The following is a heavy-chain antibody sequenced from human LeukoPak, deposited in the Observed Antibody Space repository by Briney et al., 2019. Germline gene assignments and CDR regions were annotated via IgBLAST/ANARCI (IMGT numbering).Heavy chain of an antibody. CDR1: GSTVSSNY. J-gene: IGHJ4*02. V-gene: IGHV3-66*02. Sequence: GGSLRLSCKVSGSTVSSNYMSWVRQAPGKGLEWVSIIYNGGYTHYADSVKGRFAISRDSPKNTLYLQMNTLRAEDTAVYYCARGIDYWGQGTLVTVSS. CDR3: ARGIDY. CDR2: IYNGGYT.